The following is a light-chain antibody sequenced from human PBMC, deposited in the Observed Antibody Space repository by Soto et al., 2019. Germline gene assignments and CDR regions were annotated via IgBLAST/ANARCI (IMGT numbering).Light chain of an antibody. J-gene: IGLJ1*01. Sequence: QSVLTQPPSASGSPGQSVTISCTGTSSDVGGYNYVSWYQQHPGKAPKLMIYEVSKRPLGVPDCFSGSKSGNTASLTVSGLQAEDEADYYCSSYAGSNNFRVFGTGTKVTVL. CDR3: SSYAGSNNFRV. CDR1: SSDVGGYNY. V-gene: IGLV2-8*01. CDR2: EVS.